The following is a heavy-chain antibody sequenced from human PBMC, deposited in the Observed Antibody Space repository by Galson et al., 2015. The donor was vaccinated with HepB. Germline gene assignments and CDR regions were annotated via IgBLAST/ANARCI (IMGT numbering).Heavy chain of an antibody. J-gene: IGHJ2*01. CDR1: GVAIDDYA. D-gene: IGHD2-15*01. CDR3: AKDASSRGSVDWYFDL. CDR2: ISWNSGST. Sequence: SLRLSCAASGVAIDDYAMHWVRQAPGKGLEWVSGISWNSGSTGYADSVKGRFAIFRDNAKNSLYLQMNSLRAEDTAFYYCAKDASSRGSVDWYFDLWGRGTLVTVSS. V-gene: IGHV3-9*01.